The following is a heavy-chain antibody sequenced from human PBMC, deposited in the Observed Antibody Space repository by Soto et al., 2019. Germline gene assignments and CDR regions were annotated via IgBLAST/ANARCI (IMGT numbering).Heavy chain of an antibody. D-gene: IGHD3-9*01. J-gene: IGHJ5*02. V-gene: IGHV3-23*01. Sequence: EVQLLESGGGFVQPGGSLRLSCAASGFTFSSYAMSWVRQVPGKGMEWVSGISGSGRSAYYGDSVQGRFTISRDNYKKALYLDANSLRVEDRACYYCANKAVFGRAGPSDRFDPWGQGTLVTVPP. CDR1: GFTFSSYA. CDR2: ISGSGRSA. CDR3: ANKAVFGRAGPSDRFDP.